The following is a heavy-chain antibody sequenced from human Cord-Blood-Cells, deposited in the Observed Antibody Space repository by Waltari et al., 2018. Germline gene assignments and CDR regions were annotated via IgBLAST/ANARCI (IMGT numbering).Heavy chain of an antibody. D-gene: IGHD3-10*01. J-gene: IGHJ4*02. CDR1: GGTFSSYA. V-gene: IGHV1-69*01. Sequence: QVQLVQSGAEVKKPGSSVKVSCKASGGTFSSYAISWVRQSPGPGPEWMGGIIPIFGTANYAQKFQGRVTITADESTSTAYMELSSLRSEDTAVYYCARYKYYGSGSYYIGTGYYFDYWGQGTLVTVSS. CDR2: IIPIFGTA. CDR3: ARYKYYGSGSYYIGTGYYFDY.